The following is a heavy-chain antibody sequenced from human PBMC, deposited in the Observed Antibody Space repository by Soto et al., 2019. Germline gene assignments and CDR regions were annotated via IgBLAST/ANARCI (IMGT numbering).Heavy chain of an antibody. Sequence: SETLSLTCTVSGGSVSRSSYYWGWVRQPPGKGLEWIGSVYYSGSTYYNPSLESRVTISVDKSKNQFSLKLMSLSAADTAVYYCGRLEGLATISYYFDFWGQGALVTVSS. CDR2: VYYSGST. CDR1: GGSVSRSSYY. J-gene: IGHJ4*02. V-gene: IGHV4-39*01. CDR3: GRLEGLATISYYFDF. D-gene: IGHD3-9*01.